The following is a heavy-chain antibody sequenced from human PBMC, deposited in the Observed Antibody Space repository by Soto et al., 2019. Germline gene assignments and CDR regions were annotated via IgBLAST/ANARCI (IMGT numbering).Heavy chain of an antibody. J-gene: IGHJ4*02. CDR1: GYTFTSYG. CDR3: ARDPRVAAAGYYFDY. V-gene: IGHV1-18*01. Sequence: ASVKVSCKASGYTFTSYGISWVRQAPGQGLEWMGWISAYNGNTNYAQKLQGRVTMTTDTSTSTAYMELRSLRSDDTAVYYCARDPRVAAAGYYFDYWGQGTLVTAPQ. CDR2: ISAYNGNT. D-gene: IGHD6-13*01.